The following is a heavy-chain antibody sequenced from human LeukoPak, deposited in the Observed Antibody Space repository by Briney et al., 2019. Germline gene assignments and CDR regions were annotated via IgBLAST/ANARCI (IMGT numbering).Heavy chain of an antibody. CDR2: SIPIFGTA. Sequence: AVKVSCKASRGTLSSYAISWVRQAPGQGLEWMGRSIPIFGTAHYVQKFQGGVTNTPDESTSAPYIELSSLRDEDTPVHYIAGEGCGILTCHNPFGYWGQGTLVTVSS. CDR3: AGEGCGILTCHNPFGY. CDR1: RGTLSSYA. J-gene: IGHJ4*02. V-gene: IGHV1-69*13. D-gene: IGHD3-9*01.